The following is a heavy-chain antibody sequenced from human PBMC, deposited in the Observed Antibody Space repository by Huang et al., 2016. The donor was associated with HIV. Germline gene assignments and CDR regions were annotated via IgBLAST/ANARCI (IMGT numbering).Heavy chain of an antibody. D-gene: IGHD6-6*01. J-gene: IGHJ4*02. CDR2: IFPDGSDT. Sequence: VQLVQSGAEVKKPGESLKISCKGSGYSFSSYWIAGVRQMPGKGLEWMGIIFPDGSDTTYSPSFEGHVTISADKSIGTAYLQWSSLKASDTAMYYCARRFSSSSGYFDYWGQGSLVTVSS. V-gene: IGHV5-51*01. CDR1: GYSFSSYW. CDR3: ARRFSSSSGYFDY.